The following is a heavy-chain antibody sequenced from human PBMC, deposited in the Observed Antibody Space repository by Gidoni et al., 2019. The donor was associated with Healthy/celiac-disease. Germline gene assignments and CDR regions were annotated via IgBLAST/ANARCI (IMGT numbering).Heavy chain of an antibody. CDR3: ARGVVAATYYYGMDV. J-gene: IGHJ6*02. Sequence: EVQLVESGGGLVQPGGSLRLSCAACGFTFSSYSMNWVRQAPGKGLEWVSYISSSSSTIYYADSVKGRFTISRDNAKNSLYLQMNSLRDEDTAVYYCARGVVAATYYYGMDVWGQGTTVTVSS. V-gene: IGHV3-48*02. CDR2: ISSSSSTI. D-gene: IGHD2-15*01. CDR1: GFTFSSYS.